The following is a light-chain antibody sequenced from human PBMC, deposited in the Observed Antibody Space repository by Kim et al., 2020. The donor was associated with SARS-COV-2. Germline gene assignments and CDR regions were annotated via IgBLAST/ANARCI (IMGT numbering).Light chain of an antibody. Sequence: SSELTQDPAVSVALGQTVRITCQGDSLRSYYASWYQQKPGQAPVLVIYGKNNRPSGIPDRFSGSSSGNTASLTITGAQAEDDADYYCNSRDSSGNPVFGG. CDR1: SLRSYY. CDR2: GKN. V-gene: IGLV3-19*01. CDR3: NSRDSSGNPV. J-gene: IGLJ3*02.